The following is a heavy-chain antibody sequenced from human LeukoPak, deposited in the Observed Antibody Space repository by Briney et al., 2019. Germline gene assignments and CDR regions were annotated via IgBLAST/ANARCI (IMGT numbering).Heavy chain of an antibody. CDR2: IIPIFGTA. Sequence: SVKVSCKASGGTFSSYAISWVRQAPGQGLEWMGRIIPIFGTANYAQKFQGRVTITTDESTSTAYVELSSLRSEDTAVYYCASRYSSGWYYNGLDYWGQGTLVTVSS. D-gene: IGHD6-19*01. CDR1: GGTFSSYA. CDR3: ASRYSSGWYYNGLDY. J-gene: IGHJ4*02. V-gene: IGHV1-69*05.